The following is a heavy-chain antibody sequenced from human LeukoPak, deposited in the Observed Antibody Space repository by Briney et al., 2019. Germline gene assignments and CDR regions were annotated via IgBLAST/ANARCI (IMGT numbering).Heavy chain of an antibody. CDR1: GFTFSSYS. CDR3: ARTRSSGYLTFDH. J-gene: IGHJ4*02. CDR2: ITNSGNSK. V-gene: IGHV3-48*01. Sequence: GGSLGLSYAASGFTFSSYSMNWLRHAPGKGLEWVSYITNSGNSKSYADSVKGRFTISRDNTKNSLYLQMNGLRAEDTAVYYCARTRSSGYLTFDHWGQGILVTVSS. D-gene: IGHD3-22*01.